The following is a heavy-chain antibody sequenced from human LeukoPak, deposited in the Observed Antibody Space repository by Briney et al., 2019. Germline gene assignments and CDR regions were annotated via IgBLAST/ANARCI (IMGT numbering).Heavy chain of an antibody. V-gene: IGHV1-2*02. CDR2: INTNNGDS. CDR3: ARVQGYCSDGRCLF. CDR1: GYTFTGYH. D-gene: IGHD2-15*01. Sequence: GASVKVSCKASGYTFTGYHIPWVRQAPGQGLEWMGCINTNNGDSIYAKKFKGRVTMTRDTSITTAYMEVASLRSDDTAVYYCARVQGYCSDGRCLFWGQGTPVTVSS. J-gene: IGHJ4*02.